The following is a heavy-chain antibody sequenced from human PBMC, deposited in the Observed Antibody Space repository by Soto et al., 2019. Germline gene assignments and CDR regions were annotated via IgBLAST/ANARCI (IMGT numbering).Heavy chain of an antibody. CDR2: INPNSGGT. D-gene: IGHD3-3*01. CDR3: ARGSDYDFWSGYYWDYYYYGMDV. Sequence: ASVKVSCKASGYTFTGYYMHWARQAPGQGLEWMGWINPNSGGTNYAQKFQGWVTMTRDTSISTAYMELIRLRSDDTAVYYCARGSDYDFWSGYYWDYYYYGMDVWGQGTTVTVSS. J-gene: IGHJ6*02. CDR1: GYTFTGYY. V-gene: IGHV1-2*04.